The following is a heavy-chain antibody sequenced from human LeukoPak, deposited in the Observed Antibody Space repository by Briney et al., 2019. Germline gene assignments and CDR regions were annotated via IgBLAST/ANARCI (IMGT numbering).Heavy chain of an antibody. V-gene: IGHV7-4-1*01. D-gene: IGHD6-19*01. CDR3: ARGVAGTRSGPSYYFDY. CDR2: INTNTGNP. J-gene: IGHJ4*02. Sequence: GASVKVSCKASGYAFTSYAMNWVRQAPGQGLEWMGWINTNTGNPTYAQGSTGRFVFSLDTSVSTAYLQICSLQAEDTAVYYCARGVAGTRSGPSYYFDYWGQGTLVTVSS. CDR1: GYAFTSYA.